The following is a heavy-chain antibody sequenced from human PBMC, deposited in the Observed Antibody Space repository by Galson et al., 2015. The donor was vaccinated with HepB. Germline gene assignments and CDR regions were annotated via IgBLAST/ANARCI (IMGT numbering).Heavy chain of an antibody. V-gene: IGHV3-15*01. D-gene: IGHD2-2*01. J-gene: IGHJ6*03. Sequence: SLRLSCAASGFTFSNAWMSWVRQAPGKGLEWVGRIKSKTDGGTTDYAAPVKGRFTISRDDSKNTLYLQMNSLKTEDTAVYYCTLVVPAATFYYYYYYMDVWGKGTTVTVSS. CDR1: GFTFSNAW. CDR3: TLVVPAATFYYYYYYMDV. CDR2: IKSKTDGGTT.